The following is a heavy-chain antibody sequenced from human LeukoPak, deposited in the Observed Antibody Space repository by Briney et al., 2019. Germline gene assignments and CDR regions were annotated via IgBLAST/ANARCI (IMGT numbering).Heavy chain of an antibody. CDR2: IYSSVST. V-gene: IGHV4-4*09. CDR3: ARQTRRGATCYRVDEYYYMDV. D-gene: IGHD2-15*01. Sequence: SDTLSLTCTVSGDTINDHYWSWIRQPPGEGLEWIGYIYSSVSTNYNPSLMSRVTISIDTSETQFSLKLASVTAADTGVYYCARQTRRGATCYRVDEYYYMDVWGKGTTVTVSS. CDR1: GDTINDHY. J-gene: IGHJ6*03.